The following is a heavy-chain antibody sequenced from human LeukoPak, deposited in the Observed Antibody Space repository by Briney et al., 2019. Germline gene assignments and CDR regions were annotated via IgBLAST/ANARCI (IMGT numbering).Heavy chain of an antibody. D-gene: IGHD3-3*01. J-gene: IGHJ6*02. Sequence: GGSLRLSCAASGFTFSSYAMSWVRQAPGKGLEWVSAISGSGGSTYYADSVKGRFTISKDNSKNTLYLQMNSLRAEDTAVYYCANLEPFFGVVTSYYYGMDVWGQGTTVTVSS. CDR3: ANLEPFFGVVTSYYYGMDV. V-gene: IGHV3-23*01. CDR2: ISGSGGST. CDR1: GFTFSSYA.